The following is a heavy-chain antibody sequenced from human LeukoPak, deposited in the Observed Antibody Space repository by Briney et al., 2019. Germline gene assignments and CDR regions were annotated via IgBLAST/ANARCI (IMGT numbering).Heavy chain of an antibody. CDR3: KEVDY. V-gene: IGHV3-30*04. Sequence: GGSLRLSCAASGFTFSSYPMHWVRQAPGKGLGWVAGISYDGSDKYYAASVKGRFTISRDNSKNTLYLQMNSLRAEDTAIYYCKEVDYWGQGTLVTVSS. CDR2: ISYDGSDK. J-gene: IGHJ4*02. CDR1: GFTFSSYP.